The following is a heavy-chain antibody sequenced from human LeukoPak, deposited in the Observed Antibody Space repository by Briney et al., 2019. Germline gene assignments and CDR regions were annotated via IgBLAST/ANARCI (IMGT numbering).Heavy chain of an antibody. D-gene: IGHD3-22*01. CDR2: INHSGSN. CDR1: GGSFSGYY. J-gene: IGHJ4*02. V-gene: IGHV4-34*01. Sequence: ASETLSLTCAVYGGSFSGYYWSWIRQPPEKGLEWIGEINHSGSNNYNPSLKSRVTLSVDTSKNQFSLKLSSVTAADTAVYYCARGPDYSSGYYAYWGQGTLVTVSS. CDR3: ARGPDYSSGYYAY.